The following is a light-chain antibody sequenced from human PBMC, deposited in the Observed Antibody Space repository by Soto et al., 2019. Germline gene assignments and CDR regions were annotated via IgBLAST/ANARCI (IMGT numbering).Light chain of an antibody. CDR1: SSNIGSKS. Sequence: QSVLTQPPSVSGTPGQTVTISCSGSSSNIGSKSVQWYQQLPETAPKLLIYSNNQRPSGVPDRFSGSKSGTSASLAISGLQSEDEAHYYCGAWDDTLNVLVSGGGTKVTVL. J-gene: IGLJ2*01. CDR3: GAWDDTLNVLV. V-gene: IGLV1-44*01. CDR2: SNN.